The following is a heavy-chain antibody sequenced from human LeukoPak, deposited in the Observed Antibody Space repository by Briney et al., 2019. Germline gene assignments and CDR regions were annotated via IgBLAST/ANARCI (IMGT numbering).Heavy chain of an antibody. CDR1: GGSISSYY. D-gene: IGHD3-3*01. Sequence: SETLSLTCTVSGGSISSYYWSWIRQPAGKGLEWIGRIYTSGSTNYNPSLKSRVTMSVDTSKNQFSLKLSSVTAADTAVYYCARGHGYYDFWSGYFSLDTFDIWGQGTMVTVSS. J-gene: IGHJ3*02. CDR2: IYTSGST. V-gene: IGHV4-4*07. CDR3: ARGHGYYDFWSGYFSLDTFDI.